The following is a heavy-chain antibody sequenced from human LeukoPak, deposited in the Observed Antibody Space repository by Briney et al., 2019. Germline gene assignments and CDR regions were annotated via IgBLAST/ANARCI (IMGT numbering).Heavy chain of an antibody. D-gene: IGHD6-6*01. CDR1: GGSISSSTYY. J-gene: IGHJ1*01. CDR3: ASLVEYSSSSVYFQH. Sequence: PSETLFLTCTVSGGSISSSTYYWGWIRQSPGKGLEWIVSIYYSGSTYYNPSLKSRVTISVGTSKNQFSLKLSSVTAADTAVYYCASLVEYSSSSVYFQHWGQGTLVTVSS. CDR2: IYYSGST. V-gene: IGHV4-39*01.